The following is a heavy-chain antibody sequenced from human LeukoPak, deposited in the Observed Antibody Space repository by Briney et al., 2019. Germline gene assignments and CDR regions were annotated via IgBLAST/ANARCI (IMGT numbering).Heavy chain of an antibody. V-gene: IGHV3-74*01. Sequence: GGSLRLSCAASGFTFSSYWMHWVRQAPGKGLVWVSRIESDGSNTFYADSVKGRFTISRDNAKNTLYLQMNSLRVEDTALYYCARGGGGRYLVYWGQGTLVTVSS. CDR2: IESDGSNT. CDR3: ARGGGGRYLVY. CDR1: GFTFSSYW. D-gene: IGHD1-26*01. J-gene: IGHJ4*02.